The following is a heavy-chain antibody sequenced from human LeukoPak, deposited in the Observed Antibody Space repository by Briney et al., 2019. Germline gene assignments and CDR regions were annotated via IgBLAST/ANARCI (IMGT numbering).Heavy chain of an antibody. CDR2: IVVGSGNT. Sequence: SVKVSCKASGFTFTSSAMQWVRQARGQRLEWIGWIVVGSGNTNYAQKFQERATITRDMSTSTAYMELSSLRSEDTAVYYCAADLSVFGVVIPGDYWGQGTLVTVSS. J-gene: IGHJ4*02. V-gene: IGHV1-58*02. D-gene: IGHD3-3*01. CDR3: AADLSVFGVVIPGDY. CDR1: GFTFTSSA.